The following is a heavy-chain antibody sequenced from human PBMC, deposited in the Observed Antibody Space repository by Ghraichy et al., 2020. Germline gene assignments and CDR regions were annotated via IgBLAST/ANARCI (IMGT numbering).Heavy chain of an antibody. CDR1: GFTFDDYA. D-gene: IGHD3-22*01. V-gene: IGHV3-9*01. Sequence: SLRLSCAASGFTFDDYAMHWVRQAPGKGLEWVSGISWNSGSIGYADSVKGRFTISRDNAKNSLYLQMNSLRAEDTALYYCAKVLRPVDTLDYDSSGYYYGDAFDIWGQGTMVTVSS. J-gene: IGHJ3*02. CDR2: ISWNSGSI. CDR3: AKVLRPVDTLDYDSSGYYYGDAFDI.